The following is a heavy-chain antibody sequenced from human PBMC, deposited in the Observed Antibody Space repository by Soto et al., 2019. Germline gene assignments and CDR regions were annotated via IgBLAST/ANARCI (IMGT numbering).Heavy chain of an antibody. Sequence: VQLLESGGGLVQPGGSLRLACTASGFTFNHYAMSWVRQAPGKGLEWVSAVSGRGGSTKYADSVKGRFIISRDNSNSTLYLQIDSLRGEDTAVYYCARCASGGYYNYYAMDVWGQGTTVTVSS. CDR2: VSGRGGST. CDR3: ARCASGGYYNYYAMDV. V-gene: IGHV3-23*01. D-gene: IGHD2-15*01. J-gene: IGHJ6*02. CDR1: GFTFNHYA.